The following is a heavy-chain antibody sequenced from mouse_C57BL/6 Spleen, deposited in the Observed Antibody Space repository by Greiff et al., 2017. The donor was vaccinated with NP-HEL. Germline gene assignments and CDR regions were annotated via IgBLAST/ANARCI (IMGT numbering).Heavy chain of an antibody. CDR1: GYTFTSYW. CDR2: IHPNSGST. J-gene: IGHJ2*01. V-gene: IGHV1-64*01. CDR3: ARGLNFDY. Sequence: QVQLQQPGAELVKPGASVKLSRKASGYTFTSYWMHWVKQRPGQGLEWIGMIHPNSGSTNYNEKFKSKATLTVEKSSSTAYMQLSSLTSEDSAVYYCARGLNFDYWGQGTTLTVSS.